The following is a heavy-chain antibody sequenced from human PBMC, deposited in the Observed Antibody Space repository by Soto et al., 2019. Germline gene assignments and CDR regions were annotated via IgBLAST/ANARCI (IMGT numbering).Heavy chain of an antibody. D-gene: IGHD6-13*01. CDR2: IYHSGST. CDR3: ARDSGQQLVQRFDP. J-gene: IGHJ5*02. CDR1: GGSISSSNW. Sequence: SETLSLTCAVPGGSISSSNWWSWVRQPPGKGLEWIGEIYHSGSTNYNPSLKSRVTISVDKSKNQFSLKLSSVTAADTAVYYCARDSGQQLVQRFDPWGQGTLVTSPQ. V-gene: IGHV4-4*02.